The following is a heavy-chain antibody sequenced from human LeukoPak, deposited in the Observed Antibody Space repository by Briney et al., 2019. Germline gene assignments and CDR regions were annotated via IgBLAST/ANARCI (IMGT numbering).Heavy chain of an antibody. Sequence: ASVKVSCKASGYTFTGYYMHWVRQAPGQGLECMGWINPNSGGTNYAQKFQGRVTMTRDTSISTAYMELSRLRSDDTAVYYCARSTAYYYGSGSYYNWGQGTLVTVSS. CDR3: ARSTAYYYGSGSYYN. CDR2: INPNSGGT. J-gene: IGHJ4*02. D-gene: IGHD3-10*01. V-gene: IGHV1-2*02. CDR1: GYTFTGYY.